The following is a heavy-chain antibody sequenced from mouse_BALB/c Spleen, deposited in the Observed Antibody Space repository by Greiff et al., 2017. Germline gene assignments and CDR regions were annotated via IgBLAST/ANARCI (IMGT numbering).Heavy chain of an antibody. V-gene: IGHV1-7*01. CDR1: GYTFTIYW. CDR2: INPSTGYT. J-gene: IGHJ4*01. CDR3: ARDYYAMDY. Sequence: VQLQQSGAELAKPGASVKMSCKASGYTFTIYWMHWVKQRPGQGLEWIGYINPSTGYTEYNQKFKDKATLTADKSSSTAYMQLSSLTSEDSAVYYCARDYYAMDYWGQGTSVTVSS.